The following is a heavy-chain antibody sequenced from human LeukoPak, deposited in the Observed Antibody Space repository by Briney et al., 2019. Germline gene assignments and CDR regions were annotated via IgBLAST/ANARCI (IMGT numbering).Heavy chain of an antibody. J-gene: IGHJ5*02. Sequence: GGSLRLSCAASGFTFSSYWMSWVRQAPGEGLEWVSAISGSGGGTYYADSVKGRFTISRDNSKNTLYLQMNSLRAEDTAVYYCAKGIARGYSSGWSSWGQGTLVTVSS. CDR3: AKGIARGYSSGWSS. V-gene: IGHV3-23*01. CDR2: ISGSGGGT. CDR1: GFTFSSYW. D-gene: IGHD6-19*01.